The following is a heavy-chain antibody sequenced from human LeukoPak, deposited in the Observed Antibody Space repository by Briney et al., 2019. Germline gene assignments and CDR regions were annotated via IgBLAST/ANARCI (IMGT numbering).Heavy chain of an antibody. J-gene: IGHJ4*02. CDR2: IYYSGST. V-gene: IGHV4-39*01. CDR1: GGSISNRSYY. Sequence: SETLSLTCTVSGGSISNRSYYWGWIRQPPGKGLEWIASIYYSGSTYYNPSLKSRVTISIVTSKNQFSVKLSSVTAADTAVYYCARLVGAATDPFDYWGQGTLVTVSP. CDR3: ARLVGAATDPFDY. D-gene: IGHD1-26*01.